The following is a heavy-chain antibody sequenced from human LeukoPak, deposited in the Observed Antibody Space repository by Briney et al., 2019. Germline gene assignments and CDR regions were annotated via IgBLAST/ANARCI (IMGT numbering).Heavy chain of an antibody. CDR1: GGSISSGSYY. Sequence: KTSQTLSLTCTVSGGSISSGSYYWSWIRQPAGKGLEWIGRIYTSGSTNYNPSLKSRVTISVDTSKNQFSLKLSSVTAADTAVYYCARYWGWDFWSGPHAFDIWGQGTMFTVSS. V-gene: IGHV4-61*02. D-gene: IGHD3-3*01. CDR3: ARYWGWDFWSGPHAFDI. J-gene: IGHJ3*02. CDR2: IYTSGST.